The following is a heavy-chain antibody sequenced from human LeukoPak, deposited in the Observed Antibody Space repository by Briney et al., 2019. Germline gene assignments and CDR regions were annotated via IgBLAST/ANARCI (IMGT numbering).Heavy chain of an antibody. Sequence: GGSLRLSCEASGFIFSSYGMHWVRQAPGKGLEWVAFIRYDGSNKYYADSVKGRFTISRDNSKNTLYLQMNSLRAEDTAVYYCAKEMRYYDSSGYPPDAFDIWGQGTLVTVSS. J-gene: IGHJ3*02. V-gene: IGHV3-30*02. D-gene: IGHD3-22*01. CDR2: IRYDGSNK. CDR3: AKEMRYYDSSGYPPDAFDI. CDR1: GFIFSSYG.